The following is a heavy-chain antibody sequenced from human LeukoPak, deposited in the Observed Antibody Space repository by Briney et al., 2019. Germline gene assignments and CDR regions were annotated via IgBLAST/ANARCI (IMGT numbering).Heavy chain of an antibody. Sequence: SGGSLRLSCAASGFTFSTYGMHWVRQAPGKELEWVAFIRKDGSNKYYVDSVKGRFTISRDNSKNTLYLQMNSLRAEDTAVYYCANAFSGSSNYWGQGTTVTVSS. D-gene: IGHD1-26*01. CDR2: IRKDGSNK. CDR3: ANAFSGSSNY. J-gene: IGHJ4*02. CDR1: GFTFSTYG. V-gene: IGHV3-30*02.